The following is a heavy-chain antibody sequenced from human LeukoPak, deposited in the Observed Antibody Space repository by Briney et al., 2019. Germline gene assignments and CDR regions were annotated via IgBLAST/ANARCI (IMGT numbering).Heavy chain of an antibody. J-gene: IGHJ4*02. D-gene: IGHD3-22*01. Sequence: GASVEVSCKASGYTFTGYYMHWVRQAPGQGLEWMGWINPNSGGTNYAQKFQGRVTMTRDTSISTAYMELSRLRSDDTAVYYCARGVSSGYYYLDYWGQGTLVTVSS. CDR2: INPNSGGT. V-gene: IGHV1-2*02. CDR1: GYTFTGYY. CDR3: ARGVSSGYYYLDY.